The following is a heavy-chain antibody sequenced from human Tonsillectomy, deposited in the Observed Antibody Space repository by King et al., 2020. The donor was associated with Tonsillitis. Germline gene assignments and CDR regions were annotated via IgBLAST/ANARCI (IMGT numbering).Heavy chain of an antibody. J-gene: IGHJ4*02. D-gene: IGHD2-2*01. CDR1: GGSISSGDHH. CDR2: IHYSGSA. CDR3: ARESRGRYFDY. V-gene: IGHV4-30-4*01. Sequence: QLQESGPGLVKPSKTLSLTCTVSGGSISSGDHHWSWIRQPPGKGLEWIGYIHYSGSAYYKPSLKSRFTISVDTSKNQFSLKLSFVTAADTAVYYCARESRGRYFDYWGQGTLVTVSS.